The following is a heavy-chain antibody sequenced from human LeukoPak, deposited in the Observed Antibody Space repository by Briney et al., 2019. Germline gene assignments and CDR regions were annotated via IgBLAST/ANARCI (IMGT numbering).Heavy chain of an antibody. CDR1: DHTFTAYG. D-gene: IGHD2-2*01. CDR3: ARSRCSGCTSCYWFFFFDY. V-gene: IGHV1-18*01. J-gene: IGHJ4*02. CDR2: ISGHAGNT. Sequence: GASVKVSCKTSDHTFTAYGITWVRQAPGQGLEWMGWISGHAGNTDYSQKFQGRVTLTTDTSTSTAYMELTTLRSDDTAVYYCARSRCSGCTSCYWFFFFDYWGQGTSVIVSS.